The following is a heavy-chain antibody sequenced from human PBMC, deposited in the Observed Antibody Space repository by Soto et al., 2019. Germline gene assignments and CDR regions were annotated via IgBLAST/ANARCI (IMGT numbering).Heavy chain of an antibody. Sequence: ASVKVSCKAPGYTFTIYGISWVLQAPGQGLEWMGWISAYNGNTNYAQKLQGRVTMTTDTSTSTAYMELRSLRSDDTAVYYCAKVFYYYGMDVWGQGTTVTVSS. J-gene: IGHJ6*02. V-gene: IGHV1-18*01. CDR3: AKVFYYYGMDV. CDR2: ISAYNGNT. CDR1: GYTFTIYG.